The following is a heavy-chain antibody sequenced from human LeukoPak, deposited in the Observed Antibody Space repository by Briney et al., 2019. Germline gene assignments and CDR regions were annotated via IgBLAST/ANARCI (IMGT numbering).Heavy chain of an antibody. V-gene: IGHV3-73*01. CDR2: GANKANSYAT. D-gene: IGHD3-10*01. J-gene: IGHJ5*02. CDR1: GFSFSGSS. CDR3: TARVKQLLYQAATGFDP. Sequence: GGSLKLSCEASGFSFSGSSLHWVRQVPGKGLEWVGRGANKANSYATVYDPSVKGRFIISRDDSMNTAHLQMNSLKTGDTAVYFSTARVKQLLYQAATGFDPWGQGTLVTVSS.